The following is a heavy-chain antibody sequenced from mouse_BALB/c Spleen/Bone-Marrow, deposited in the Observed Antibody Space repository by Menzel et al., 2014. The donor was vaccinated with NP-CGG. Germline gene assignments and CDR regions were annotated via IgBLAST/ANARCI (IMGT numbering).Heavy chain of an antibody. CDR3: ARWGGIYGGFAY. V-gene: IGHV14-3*02. Sequence: EVQLQQSGAELVNPGASVKLSCTASGFNIKDTYMHWVKQRPEQGLEWIGRIDPANGNTKYDPKFQGNATITADTSSNPAYLQLSSLTSEDTAVYYCARWGGIYGGFAYWGQGTLGTVTA. J-gene: IGHJ3*01. D-gene: IGHD1-1*02. CDR2: IDPANGNT. CDR1: GFNIKDTY.